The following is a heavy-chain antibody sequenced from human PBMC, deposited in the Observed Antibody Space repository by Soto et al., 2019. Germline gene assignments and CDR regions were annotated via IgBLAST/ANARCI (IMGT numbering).Heavy chain of an antibody. Sequence: TSETLSLTSTVSGGSIDRTTYYLGWIRQPPGKGLEWIGNIYYSGRVYYNPSLKSRVTISVDTSKNQFSLRLASLTAADSAVYYCARLGGSYPIDSWGQGTLVTVSS. CDR3: ARLGGSYPIDS. J-gene: IGHJ4*02. CDR1: GGSIDRTTYY. V-gene: IGHV4-39*01. CDR2: IYYSGRV. D-gene: IGHD1-26*01.